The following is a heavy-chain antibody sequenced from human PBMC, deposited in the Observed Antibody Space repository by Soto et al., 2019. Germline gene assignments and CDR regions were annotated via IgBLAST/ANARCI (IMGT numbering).Heavy chain of an antibody. V-gene: IGHV3-48*02. CDR2: ISSSSSTI. J-gene: IGHJ6*02. CDR1: GFTFSRYG. Sequence: EVQVVESGGGLVQPGGSLRLSCAASGFTFSRYGMNWVRQAPGKGLEWVAYISSSSSTIYYADSVKGRFTISRDNAKNSLYLQMNSLRDEDTAVYYWARDGYCVSTTCYFLPDVWGQGTTVTVSS. D-gene: IGHD2-2*03. CDR3: ARDGYCVSTTCYFLPDV.